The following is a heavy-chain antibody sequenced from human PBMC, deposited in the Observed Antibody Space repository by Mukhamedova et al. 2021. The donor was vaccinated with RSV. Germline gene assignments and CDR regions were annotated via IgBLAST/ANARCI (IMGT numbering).Heavy chain of an antibody. CDR1: GITFGDCC. D-gene: IGHD5-24*01. Sequence: GITFGDCCISWFRQAPGKGLEWVGFIRNKANDDTPQYAASVQGRFTISRDDSKSIAYLQMNSLKTEDSAVYYCGRSRNGYDFKVDY. V-gene: IGHV3-49*03. J-gene: IGHJ4*01. CDR3: GRSRNGYDFKVDY. CDR2: IRNKANDDTP.